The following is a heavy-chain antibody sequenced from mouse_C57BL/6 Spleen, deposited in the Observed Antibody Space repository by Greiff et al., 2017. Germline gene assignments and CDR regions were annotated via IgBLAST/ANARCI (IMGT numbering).Heavy chain of an antibody. J-gene: IGHJ4*01. V-gene: IGHV5-9-1*02. Sequence: EVMLVESGAGLVKPGGSLKLSCAASGFTFSSYAMSWVRQTPEKRLAWVAYISSGGDYIYSADTVKGRFTISRDKAMNTLYLQMSRLKSEDTAMYYCTRWAMDDGGQGTSVTVSA. CDR2: ISSGGDYI. CDR3: TRWAMDD. CDR1: GFTFSSYA.